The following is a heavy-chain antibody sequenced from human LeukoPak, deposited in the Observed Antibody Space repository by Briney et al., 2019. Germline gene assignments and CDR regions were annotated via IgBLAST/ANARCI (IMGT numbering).Heavy chain of an antibody. Sequence: ASVKVSCKASGYTFTSYDINWVRQATGQGLEWMGWMNPNSGNTGYAQKFQGRVTITRNTSISTAYMELSSLRSEDTAVYYCARGPLQLGEVGATGRDGWFDPWGQGTLVTVSS. J-gene: IGHJ5*02. CDR1: GYTFTSYD. CDR3: ARGPLQLGEVGATGRDGWFDP. CDR2: MNPNSGNT. V-gene: IGHV1-8*03. D-gene: IGHD1-26*01.